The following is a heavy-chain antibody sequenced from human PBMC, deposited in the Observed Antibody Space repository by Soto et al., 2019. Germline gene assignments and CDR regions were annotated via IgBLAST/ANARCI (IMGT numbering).Heavy chain of an antibody. J-gene: IGHJ6*02. V-gene: IGHV4-4*07. CDR3: ARDREAGYNFYYGMDV. Sequence: SETLSLTCSVSGADINTYSWTWIRQPAGKGLEWIGRIYTSASINYNPSLRGRVTLSVDTSTNQVSLKLASVTAADTAVYYCARDREAGYNFYYGMDVWGQGTTVTVS. CDR1: GADINTYS. D-gene: IGHD6-19*01. CDR2: IYTSASI.